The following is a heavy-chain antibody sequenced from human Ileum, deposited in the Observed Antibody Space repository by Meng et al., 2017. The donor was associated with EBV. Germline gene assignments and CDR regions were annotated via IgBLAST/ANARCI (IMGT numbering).Heavy chain of an antibody. Sequence: QGQLRGSDQGLVKFPGPLSLTCGVSGEAMTNNNWWTWVRQPTGKGLEWIGEIYHSGSTNYNPSLQSRATISVDMSKKQFSLKLRSVTAADTAVYYCARTGVGLAFDYWGLGTLVTVSS. CDR2: IYHSGST. J-gene: IGHJ4*02. V-gene: IGHV4-4*03. CDR1: GEAMTNNNW. D-gene: IGHD2-8*01. CDR3: ARTGVGLAFDY.